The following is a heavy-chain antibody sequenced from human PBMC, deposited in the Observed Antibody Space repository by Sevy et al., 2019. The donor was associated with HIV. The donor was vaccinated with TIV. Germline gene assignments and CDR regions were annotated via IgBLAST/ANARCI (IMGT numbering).Heavy chain of an antibody. D-gene: IGHD6-13*01. CDR3: AREGGYSINWYPLY. J-gene: IGHJ4*02. V-gene: IGHV3-30-3*01. CDR2: ISYEGSET. CDR1: GFIFSTHA. Sequence: GGSLRLSCAASGFIFSTHAMHWVRQAPGKGLEWVAVISYEGSETYYADSVKGRFTISRDNSKNTLYLQMNGLRVEDTAVYYCAREGGYSINWYPLYWGQGTLVTVSS.